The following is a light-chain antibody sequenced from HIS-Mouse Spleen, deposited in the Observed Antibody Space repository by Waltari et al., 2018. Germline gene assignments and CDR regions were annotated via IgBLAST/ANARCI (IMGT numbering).Light chain of an antibody. CDR3: AAWDDSLSGPV. J-gene: IGLJ3*02. V-gene: IGLV1-47*01. Sequence: QSVLTQPPSASGPPGQRVTISCSGSRPNIRRNYVSWYQQLPGTAPKLLIYRNNQRPSGVPDRFSGSKSGTSASLAISGLRSEDEADYYCAAWDDSLSGPVFGGGTKLTVL. CDR2: RNN. CDR1: RPNIRRNY.